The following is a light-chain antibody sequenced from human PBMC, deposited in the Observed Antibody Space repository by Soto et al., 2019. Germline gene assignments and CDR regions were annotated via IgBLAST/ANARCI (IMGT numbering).Light chain of an antibody. CDR2: EVT. J-gene: IGLJ1*01. V-gene: IGLV2-8*01. CDR3: SSYAGSTLYV. CDR1: SSDVGAYNY. Sequence: QSVLTQPPSASGSPGQSVTISCTGTSSDVGAYNYVSWYQQHPGKAPKLMIYEVTKRPSGVPDRFSGSKSGNTASLTVSGLQAEDEADYYCSSYAGSTLYVFGTGTKVTV.